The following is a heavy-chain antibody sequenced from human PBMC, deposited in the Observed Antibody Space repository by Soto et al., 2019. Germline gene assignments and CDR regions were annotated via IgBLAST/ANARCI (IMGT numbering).Heavy chain of an antibody. CDR3: ARDRAGRGGFYYYYGMDV. Sequence: QVQLVQSGAEVKKPGASVKVSCKASGYSFTSYYMHWVRQAPGQGLEWMGIINPSGGSTSYAQKCQGRVTMTRDTSTSTVYMDLSSLRSDDTAVYFCARDRAGRGGFYYYYGMDVWGQGTTVTVSS. CDR1: GYSFTSYY. D-gene: IGHD3-16*01. V-gene: IGHV1-46*01. CDR2: INPSGGST. J-gene: IGHJ6*02.